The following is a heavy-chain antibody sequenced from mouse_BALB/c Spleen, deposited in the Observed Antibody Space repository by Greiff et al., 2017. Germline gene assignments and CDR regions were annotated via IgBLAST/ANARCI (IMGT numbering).Heavy chain of an antibody. D-gene: IGHD1-1*01. CDR3: ARTTGAMDY. CDR1: GFSLTSYG. Sequence: VNVVESGPGLVAPSQSLSITCTVSGFSLTSYGVHWVRQSPGKGLEWLGVIWSGGSTDYNAAFISRLSISKDNSKSQVFFKMNSLQANDTAIYYCARTTGAMDYWGQGTSVTVSS. CDR2: IWSGGST. J-gene: IGHJ4*01. V-gene: IGHV2-2*02.